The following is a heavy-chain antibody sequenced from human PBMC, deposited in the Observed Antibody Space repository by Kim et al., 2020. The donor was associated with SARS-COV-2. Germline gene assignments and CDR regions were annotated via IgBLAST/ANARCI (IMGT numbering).Heavy chain of an antibody. CDR1: GFTFSAYD. Sequence: GGSLRLSCAASGFTFSAYDMSWIRQAPGKGLEWLSHITVSGSTFYYADSVKGRLTISRDNAKNSLFLHMSSLRAEDTAVYYCARDVDYFDYWGQETLITVSS. CDR2: ITVSGSTF. V-gene: IGHV3-11*01. CDR3: ARDVDYFDY. J-gene: IGHJ4*02.